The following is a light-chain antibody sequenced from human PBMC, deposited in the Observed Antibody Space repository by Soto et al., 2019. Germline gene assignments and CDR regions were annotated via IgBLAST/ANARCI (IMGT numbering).Light chain of an antibody. J-gene: IGLJ2*01. V-gene: IGLV1-44*01. Sequence: QSVLTQPPSASGTPGQRVTISRSGSSSNIGSNTVNWYQQLPGTAPKLLIYSNNQRPSGVPDRFSGSKSGTSASLAISGLQSEDEADYYCAAWDDSLNGRVFGGGTKVTVL. CDR1: SSNIGSNT. CDR3: AAWDDSLNGRV. CDR2: SNN.